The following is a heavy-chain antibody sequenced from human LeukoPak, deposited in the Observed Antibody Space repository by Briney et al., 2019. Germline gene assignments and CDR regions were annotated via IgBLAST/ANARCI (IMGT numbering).Heavy chain of an antibody. CDR2: INHSGST. V-gene: IGHV4-34*01. J-gene: IGHJ6*04. Sequence: SETLSLTCAVYGGSFSGYYWSWIRQPPGKGLEWIGEINHSGSTNYNPSLKSRVTISVDTSKNQFSLKLSSVTAADTAVYYCARGSSIAARGSSTDVWGKGTTVTVSS. CDR3: ARGSSIAARGSSTDV. D-gene: IGHD6-6*01. CDR1: GGSFSGYY.